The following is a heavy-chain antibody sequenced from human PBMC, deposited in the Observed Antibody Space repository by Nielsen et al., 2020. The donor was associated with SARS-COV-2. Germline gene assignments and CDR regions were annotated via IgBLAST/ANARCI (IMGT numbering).Heavy chain of an antibody. Sequence: GESLKISCAASGFTFSSYDMHWVRQATGKGLEWVSAIGTAGDTYYPGSVKGRFTISRENAKNSLYLQMNSLRAGDTAVYYCASSDGSGSYPFDYWGQGTLVTVSS. J-gene: IGHJ4*02. V-gene: IGHV3-13*04. D-gene: IGHD3-10*01. CDR1: GFTFSSYD. CDR2: IGTAGDT. CDR3: ASSDGSGSYPFDY.